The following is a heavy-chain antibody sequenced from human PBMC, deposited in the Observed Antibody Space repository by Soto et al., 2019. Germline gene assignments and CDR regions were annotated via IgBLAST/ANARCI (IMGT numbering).Heavy chain of an antibody. CDR1: GGSISSSSYY. J-gene: IGHJ4*02. Sequence: SETLSLTCTVSGGSISSSSYYWGWIRQPPGKGLEWIGNIYYSGSIYYNPSLESRVTISVDTSKNQFSLKLSSVTAADTAVYYCVRTTTVTSSVYWGQGTLVTVSS. CDR3: VRTTTVTSSVY. D-gene: IGHD4-17*01. V-gene: IGHV4-39*01. CDR2: IYYSGSI.